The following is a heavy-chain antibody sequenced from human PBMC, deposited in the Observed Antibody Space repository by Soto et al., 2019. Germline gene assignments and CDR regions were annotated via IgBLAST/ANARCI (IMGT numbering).Heavy chain of an antibody. CDR2: IYYSGST. D-gene: IGHD5-12*01. J-gene: IGHJ6*03. Sequence: SQTLSLTCTVSGGSISSSSYYWGWIRQPPGKGLEWIGSIYYSGSTYYNPSLKSRVTISVDTSKNQFSLKLSSFTAADTAVYYCARLSRGYSGYDYGYYYYYYMDVWGKGTTVTVSS. CDR1: GGSISSSSYY. CDR3: ARLSRGYSGYDYGYYYYYYMDV. V-gene: IGHV4-39*01.